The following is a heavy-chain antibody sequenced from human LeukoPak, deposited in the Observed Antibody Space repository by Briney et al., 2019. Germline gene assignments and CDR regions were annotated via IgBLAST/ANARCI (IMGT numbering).Heavy chain of an antibody. J-gene: IGHJ2*01. CDR3: ARVIAAAGTGSFDL. CDR2: TIPILGIA. D-gene: IGHD6-13*01. V-gene: IGHV1-69*04. Sequence: ASVKVSCKASGGTFSSYAISWVRQAPGQGLEWMGRTIPILGIANYAQKFQGRVTITADKSTSTAYMELSSLRSEDTAVYYCARVIAAAGTGSFDLWGRGTLVTVSS. CDR1: GGTFSSYA.